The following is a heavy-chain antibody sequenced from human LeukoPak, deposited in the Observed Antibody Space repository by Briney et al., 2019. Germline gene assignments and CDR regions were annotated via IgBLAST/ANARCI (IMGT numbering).Heavy chain of an antibody. CDR2: IYSGGST. CDR1: GFTFSSYA. V-gene: IGHV3-66*01. Sequence: GGSLRLSCAASGFTFSSYAMSWGRQAPGKGLEWVSVIYSGGSTYYADSVKGRFTISRDNSKNTLYLQMNSLRAEDTAVYYCARDRGAVARDYWGQGTLVTVSS. D-gene: IGHD6-19*01. CDR3: ARDRGAVARDY. J-gene: IGHJ4*02.